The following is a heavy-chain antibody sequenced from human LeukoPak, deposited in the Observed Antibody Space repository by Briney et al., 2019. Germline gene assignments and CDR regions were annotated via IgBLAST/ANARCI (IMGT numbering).Heavy chain of an antibody. Sequence: GGSLRLSCAASGFTFSSYAMSWVRQAPGKGLEWVAFIRYDGSNKYYADSVKGRFTISRDNSKNTLYLQMNSLRAEDTAVYYCAKDQYHSSRYDYWGQGTLVTVSS. CDR1: GFTFSSYA. V-gene: IGHV3-30*02. CDR2: IRYDGSNK. J-gene: IGHJ4*02. D-gene: IGHD6-13*01. CDR3: AKDQYHSSRYDY.